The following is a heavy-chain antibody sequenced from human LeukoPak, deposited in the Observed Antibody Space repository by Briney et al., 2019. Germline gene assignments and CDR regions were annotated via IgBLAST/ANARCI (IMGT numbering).Heavy chain of an antibody. V-gene: IGHV4-34*01. CDR3: ARVSRGLAYYYDSSGYSY. D-gene: IGHD3-22*01. CDR1: GVSFSGYY. Sequence: PSETLSLTCAVYGVSFSGYYWSWIRQPPGKGLEWIGEINHSGSTNYNPSLKSRVTISVDTSKNQFSLKLSSVTAADTAVYYCARVSRGLAYYYDSSGYSYWGQGTLVTVSS. CDR2: INHSGST. J-gene: IGHJ4*02.